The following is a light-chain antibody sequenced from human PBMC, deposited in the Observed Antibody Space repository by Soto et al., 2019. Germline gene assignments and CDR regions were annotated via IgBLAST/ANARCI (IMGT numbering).Light chain of an antibody. J-gene: IGLJ1*01. V-gene: IGLV2-8*01. CDR3: SSYAGSLYV. Sequence: QSALTQPPSASGSPGQSVTISCTGTSSDVGAYNYVSWYQQHPGKAHKLMIYEVIKRPSGVPDRFSGSKSGNTASLTVSGVQAEDEADYYCSSYAGSLYVFGTGTKLTVL. CDR2: EVI. CDR1: SSDVGAYNY.